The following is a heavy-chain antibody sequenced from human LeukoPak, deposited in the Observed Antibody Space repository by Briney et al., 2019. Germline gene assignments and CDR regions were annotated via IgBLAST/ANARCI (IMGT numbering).Heavy chain of an antibody. CDR3: ARGGGLRNWFDP. J-gene: IGHJ5*02. CDR2: IYYSGST. Sequence: SETLSLTCTVSGGSISSYYWTWIRQPPGKGLEWIGYIYYSGSTYYNPSLKSRVTISVDTSKNQFSLKLSSVTAADTAVYYCARGGGLRNWFDPWGQGTLVTVSS. V-gene: IGHV4-59*12. CDR1: GGSISSYY. D-gene: IGHD3-16*01.